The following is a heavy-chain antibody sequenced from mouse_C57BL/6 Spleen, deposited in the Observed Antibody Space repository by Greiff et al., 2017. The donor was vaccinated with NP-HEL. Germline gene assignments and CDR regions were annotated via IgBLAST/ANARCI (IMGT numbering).Heavy chain of an antibody. CDR3: ARGGRDPQFAY. J-gene: IGHJ3*01. CDR2: IDPSVSYT. Sequence: VQLQQSGAELVMPGASVKLSCKASGYTFTSYWMHWVKQRPGQGLEWIGEIDPSVSYTNYNQKFKGKSTLTVDKSSSTAYMQLSSLTSEDSAVYYCARGGRDPQFAYWGQGTLVTVSA. CDR1: GYTFTSYW. V-gene: IGHV1-69*01.